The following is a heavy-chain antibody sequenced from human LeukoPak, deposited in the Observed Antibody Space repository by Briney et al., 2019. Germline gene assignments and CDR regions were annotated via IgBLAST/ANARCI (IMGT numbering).Heavy chain of an antibody. CDR2: ISGSGGST. J-gene: IGHJ4*02. V-gene: IGHV3-23*01. Sequence: QPGGSLRLSCAASGFTFRNYWMSWVRQAPGKGLEWVSAISGSGGSTYYADSVKGRFTISRDNAKNSLYLQMNGLRAEDTAVYYRARGELGYCSSTSCYPFDYWGQGTLVTVSS. CDR3: ARGELGYCSSTSCYPFDY. D-gene: IGHD2-2*01. CDR1: GFTFRNYW.